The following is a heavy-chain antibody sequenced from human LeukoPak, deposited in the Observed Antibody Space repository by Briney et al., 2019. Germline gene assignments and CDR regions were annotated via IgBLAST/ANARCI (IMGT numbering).Heavy chain of an antibody. V-gene: IGHV4-34*01. J-gene: IGHJ3*02. D-gene: IGHD3-3*01. Sequence: PETPSLTCAVCGGSFSGYYWSWIRQPPGTGLERGGEINHSRSNNYNPFLKSRVTISVDTSKNQYSLKLSSVTAADTAVYYCARGRLRFLEWLLHGGAFDIWGQGTMVTVS. CDR1: GGSFSGYY. CDR2: INHSRSN. CDR3: ARGRLRFLEWLLHGGAFDI.